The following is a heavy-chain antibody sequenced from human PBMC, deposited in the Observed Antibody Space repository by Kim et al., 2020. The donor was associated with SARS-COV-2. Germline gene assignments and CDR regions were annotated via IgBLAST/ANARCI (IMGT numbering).Heavy chain of an antibody. Sequence: SETLSLTCTVSGGSLSSSSYYWGWIRQPPGKGLEWIGNAYYSGNTYYNPSLKSRVTISVDTAKNQFSLKLGAFTAADTAVDYCARKQGYRSGWDVACYY. CDR1: GGSLSSSSYY. V-gene: IGHV4-39*01. CDR2: AYYSGNT. D-gene: IGHD6-19*01. CDR3: ARKQGYRSGWDVACYY. J-gene: IGHJ6*01.